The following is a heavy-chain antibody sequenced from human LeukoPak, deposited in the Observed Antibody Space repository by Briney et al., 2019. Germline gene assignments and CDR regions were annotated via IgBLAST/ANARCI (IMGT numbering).Heavy chain of an antibody. Sequence: GGSLRLSCAASGFTFSASSMNWIRQDPGMGLEWVAYISYSGSTIHYAESVKGRFTISRDNAKNSLFLQMNRLRAEDAAVYYCARDGDGNFDYWGQGTLVTVSS. CDR2: ISYSGSTI. J-gene: IGHJ4*02. CDR1: GFTFSASS. D-gene: IGHD4-17*01. V-gene: IGHV3-48*04. CDR3: ARDGDGNFDY.